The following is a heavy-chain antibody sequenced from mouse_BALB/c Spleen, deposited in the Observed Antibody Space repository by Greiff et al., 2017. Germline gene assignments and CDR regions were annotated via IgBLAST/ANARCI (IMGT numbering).Heavy chain of an antibody. CDR1: GYTFTSYW. J-gene: IGHJ2*01. V-gene: IGHV1S81*02. CDR2: INPSNGRT. CDR3: AGGTTGTLDY. Sequence: QVQLQQPGAELVKPGASVKLSCKASGYTFTSYWMHWVKQRPGQGLEWIGEINPSNGRTNYNEKFKSKATLTVDKSSSTAYMRLSSLTSEDSAVYYCAGGTTGTLDYWGQGTTRTVSS. D-gene: IGHD1-2*01.